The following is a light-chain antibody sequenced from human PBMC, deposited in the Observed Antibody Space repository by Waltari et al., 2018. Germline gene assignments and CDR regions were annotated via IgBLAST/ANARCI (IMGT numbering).Light chain of an antibody. CDR2: SNN. CDR3: AAWDDSLHGVV. J-gene: IGLJ2*01. CDR1: SSNIGSNT. V-gene: IGLV1-44*01. Sequence: QSVLTQPPSASGTPGQRVTISCSGSSSNIGSNTVNWYQQLPGTAPKLLIYSNNQRTAGVPDRFSGSKSGTSAALAISGLQSEDEADYYCAAWDDSLHGVVFGGGTKLTVL.